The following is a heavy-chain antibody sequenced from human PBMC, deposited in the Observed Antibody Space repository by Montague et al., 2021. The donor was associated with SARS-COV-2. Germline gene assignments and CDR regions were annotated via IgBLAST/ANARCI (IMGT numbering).Heavy chain of an antibody. Sequence: SLRLSCAASGFTVSSNYMSWVRQAPGKGLEWVSLIYSGGSTFYADSVKGRFTISRDNSKNTLYLQMNSLRAEDTAVYYCARDLLEAGGKDYWGQGALVTVSS. J-gene: IGHJ4*02. CDR2: IYSGGST. CDR1: GFTVSSNY. D-gene: IGHD3-16*01. V-gene: IGHV3-53*01. CDR3: ARDLLEAGGKDY.